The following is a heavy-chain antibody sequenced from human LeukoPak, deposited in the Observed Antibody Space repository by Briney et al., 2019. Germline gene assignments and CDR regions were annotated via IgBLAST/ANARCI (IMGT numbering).Heavy chain of an antibody. J-gene: IGHJ4*02. CDR3: ARGLPLGYCTYGVCYPPKHFDF. Sequence: ASVKVSCKASGYTFTSYGISWVRQAPGQGLEWMGWVNPKSGNTGYKQKFQARVTVTRDTSITTAYMELSSLTSDDTAVYFCARGLPLGYCTYGVCYPPKHFDFWGQGTLVTVSS. CDR2: VNPKSGNT. CDR1: GYTFTSYG. D-gene: IGHD2-8*01. V-gene: IGHV1-8*03.